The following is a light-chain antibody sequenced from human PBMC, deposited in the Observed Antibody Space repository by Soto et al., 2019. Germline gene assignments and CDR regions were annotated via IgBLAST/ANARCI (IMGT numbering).Light chain of an antibody. CDR3: QQYTDWPLT. CDR2: GVS. Sequence: VMTQSPATLAVSPGERATLPCRASQSVTSNYLAWYQQKPGQAPRLLIYGVSSRATGVPDRFSGSGSGTDFTLTISRLEPEDFAVYYCQQYTDWPLTFGQGTKVEVK. V-gene: IGKV3-20*01. CDR1: QSVTSNY. J-gene: IGKJ1*01.